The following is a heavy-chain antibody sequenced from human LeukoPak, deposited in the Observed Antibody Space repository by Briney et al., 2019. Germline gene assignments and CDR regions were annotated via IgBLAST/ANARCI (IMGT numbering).Heavy chain of an antibody. Sequence: GGSLRLSCAASEFTFSSYWLSWFRRPQGKGREWVANIKQDGSEKYYVDSVKGRFTISRDNAKNSLYLQMNSLRAEDTAVYYCASGQYSGYDYLDYWGQGTLVTVSS. V-gene: IGHV3-7*01. CDR3: ASGQYSGYDYLDY. CDR1: EFTFSSYW. D-gene: IGHD5-12*01. CDR2: IKQDGSEK. J-gene: IGHJ4*02.